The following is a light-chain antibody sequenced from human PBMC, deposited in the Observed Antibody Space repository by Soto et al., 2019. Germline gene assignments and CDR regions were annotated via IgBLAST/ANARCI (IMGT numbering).Light chain of an antibody. CDR1: SSDVGGHND. Sequence: QSALTQFASVSASPGQSITISFTGTSSDVGGHNDVSWYQQHPGNAPKLMIYNVDYRPSGVSNRFSGSKSGNTASLTISGLQAEDEANYSCSSYADSSTVVFGGGTQLTVL. CDR2: NVD. J-gene: IGLJ2*01. V-gene: IGLV2-14*03. CDR3: SSYADSSTVV.